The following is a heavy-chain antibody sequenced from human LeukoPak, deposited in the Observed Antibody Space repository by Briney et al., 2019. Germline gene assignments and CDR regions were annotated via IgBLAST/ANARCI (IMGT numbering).Heavy chain of an antibody. J-gene: IGHJ4*02. CDR2: INPSGGST. CDR1: GYTFTSYY. Sequence: ASVKASCKASGYTFTSYYMHWVRQAPGQGLEWMGIINPSGGSTSYAQKFQGRVTMTRDTSTSTVYMELSSLRSEDTAVYYCARAQYYYDSSGYSPDYWGQGTLVTVSS. D-gene: IGHD3-22*01. CDR3: ARAQYYYDSSGYSPDY. V-gene: IGHV1-46*01.